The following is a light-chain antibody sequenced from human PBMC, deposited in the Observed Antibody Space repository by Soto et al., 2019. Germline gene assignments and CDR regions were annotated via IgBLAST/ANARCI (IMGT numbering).Light chain of an antibody. J-gene: IGKJ1*01. CDR3: QQYYSTPWT. CDR1: QSLLYDSNNRNY. V-gene: IGKV4-1*01. CDR2: WAS. Sequence: DIVMTQSPDSLAVSLGERATINCKSSQSLLYDSNNRNYLTWYQQKPGQPPKLLIYWASTRESGVPDRFTGSGSGTDFTLTISSLQAEDEAVYYCQQYYSTPWTFGQGTKVEIK.